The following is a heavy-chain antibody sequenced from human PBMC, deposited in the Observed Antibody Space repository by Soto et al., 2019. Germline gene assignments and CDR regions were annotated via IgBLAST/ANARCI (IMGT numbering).Heavy chain of an antibody. Sequence: QVQLQESGPGLVKPSGTLSLTCAVSSGSISSSNWWSWVRQPPGKGLEWIGEIYHSGSTNYNPSRKSRVTISVDKSKNQFSLKLSSVTAADTAVYYCARLVPRSPVRYCSSTSCYNYFDYWGQGTLVTVSS. J-gene: IGHJ4*02. V-gene: IGHV4-4*02. CDR3: ARLVPRSPVRYCSSTSCYNYFDY. D-gene: IGHD2-2*02. CDR2: IYHSGST. CDR1: SGSISSSNW.